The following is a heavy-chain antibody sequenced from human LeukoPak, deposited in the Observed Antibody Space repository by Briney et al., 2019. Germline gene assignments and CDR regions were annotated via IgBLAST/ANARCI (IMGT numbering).Heavy chain of an antibody. CDR2: IKQDGSEK. CDR1: GFTFSNYW. J-gene: IGHJ4*02. CDR3: ARKAYTSGVFDF. D-gene: IGHD6-19*01. Sequence: GGSLRLSCAASGFTFSNYWMTWVRQAPGKGLEWVANIKQDGSEKYYVDSVKGRFTISRDNAKNLLYLQMNSLRAEDTAVYYCARKAYTSGVFDFWGQGTLVTVSS. V-gene: IGHV3-7*04.